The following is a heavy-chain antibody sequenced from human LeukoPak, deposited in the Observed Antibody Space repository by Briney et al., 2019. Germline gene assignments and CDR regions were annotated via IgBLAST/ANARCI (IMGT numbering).Heavy chain of an antibody. CDR1: GGSISSSSYY. V-gene: IGHV4-39*07. J-gene: IGHJ4*02. D-gene: IGHD6-13*01. Sequence: SETLSLTCTVSGGSISSSSYYWGWIRQPPGKGLEWIGSIYYSGSTYYNPSLKSRVTISVDTSKNQFSLKLSSVTAADTAVYYCARADYSSSWYEVDYWGQGTLVTVSS. CDR3: ARADYSSSWYEVDY. CDR2: IYYSGST.